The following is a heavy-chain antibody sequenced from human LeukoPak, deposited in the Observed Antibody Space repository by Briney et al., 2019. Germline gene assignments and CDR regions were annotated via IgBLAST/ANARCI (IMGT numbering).Heavy chain of an antibody. J-gene: IGHJ3*02. CDR2: ISAYNGNT. V-gene: IGHV1-18*01. CDR3: ARESPYLGSSGAFDI. D-gene: IGHD3-22*01. Sequence: ASVKVSCKASGYTFTSYGISWVRQAPGQGLEWMGWISAYNGNTSYAQKFQGRVTMTRDTSTSTVYMELSSLRSEDTAVYYCARESPYLGSSGAFDIWGQGTMVTVSS. CDR1: GYTFTSYG.